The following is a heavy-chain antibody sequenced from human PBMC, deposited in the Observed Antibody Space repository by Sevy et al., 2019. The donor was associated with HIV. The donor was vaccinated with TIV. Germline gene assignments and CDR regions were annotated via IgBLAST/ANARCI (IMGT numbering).Heavy chain of an antibody. CDR2: IYPGDSDT. V-gene: IGHV5-51*01. Sequence: GETLKISCKGSGYSFTSYWIGWVRQMPGKGLEWMGIIYPGDSDTRYSPSFQGQVTISADKSISTAYLQWNSLKASDTAMYYCARRRPYYDFWSGYYDYWGQGTLVTVSS. D-gene: IGHD3-3*01. J-gene: IGHJ4*02. CDR3: ARRRPYYDFWSGYYDY. CDR1: GYSFTSYW.